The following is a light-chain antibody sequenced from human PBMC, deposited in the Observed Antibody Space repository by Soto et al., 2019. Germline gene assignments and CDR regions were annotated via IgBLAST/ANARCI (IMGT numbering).Light chain of an antibody. V-gene: IGLV2-14*04. CDR2: DVS. CDR1: SSNVGGYNY. Sequence: LLTIIKTRTSSNVGGYNYVSWYQQHPGKAPKLIISDVSNRPSGVSNLFSGSKSGNTASLTISGLQAEHEADYYCSSYTRSSVGAFVTVTKVTVL. CDR3: SSYTRSSVGA. J-gene: IGLJ1*01.